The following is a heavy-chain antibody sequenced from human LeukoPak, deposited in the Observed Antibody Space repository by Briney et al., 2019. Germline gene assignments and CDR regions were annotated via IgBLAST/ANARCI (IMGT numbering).Heavy chain of an antibody. V-gene: IGHV1-2*06. CDR2: INPNSGGT. J-gene: IGHJ5*02. Sequence: ASVKVSCKASGYTFTGYYMHWVRQAPGQGLEWMGRINPNSGGTSYAQKFQGRVTMTRDTSISTAYMELSRLGSDNTAVYYCARGIVGATAWFDPWGQGTLVTVSS. CDR1: GYTFTGYY. D-gene: IGHD1-26*01. CDR3: ARGIVGATAWFDP.